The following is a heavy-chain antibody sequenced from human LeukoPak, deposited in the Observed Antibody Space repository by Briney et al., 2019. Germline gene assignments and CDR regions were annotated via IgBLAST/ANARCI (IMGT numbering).Heavy chain of an antibody. CDR2: AGWAGGTT. CDR3: VIRRFDY. CDR1: GFNFDRYT. D-gene: IGHD3-16*02. Sequence: PGGSLRLSCATSGFNFDRYTIHWVRQAPGKGLEWVSLAGWAGGTTFYSDSVRGRFTISRDSGRKSVYLQMNSLRAEDTAVYYCVIRRFDYWGQGTLVTVSS. V-gene: IGHV3-43*01. J-gene: IGHJ4*02.